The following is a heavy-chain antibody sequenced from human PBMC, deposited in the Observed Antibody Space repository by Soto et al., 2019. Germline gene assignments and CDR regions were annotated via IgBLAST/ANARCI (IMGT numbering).Heavy chain of an antibody. V-gene: IGHV3-23*01. Sequence: EVQLLESGGGLVQPGGSLRLSCAASGFTFSSYAMSWVRQAPGKGLEWVSAISGSGGSTYYADSVKGRFTISRDNSKNTLYLQMNRLRAEDTGVYYCAIEFSYCSSWDDDFDYRGQGTLVTVSS. CDR1: GFTFSSYA. D-gene: IGHD6-13*01. J-gene: IGHJ4*02. CDR3: AIEFSYCSSWDDDFDY. CDR2: ISGSGGST.